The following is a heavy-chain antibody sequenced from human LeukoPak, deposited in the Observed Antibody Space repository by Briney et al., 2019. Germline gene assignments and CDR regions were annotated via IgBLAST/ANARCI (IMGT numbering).Heavy chain of an antibody. Sequence: SETLSLTCPVSGASISRYYWSWIRQPPGKGPEWIGYIYYSGSTNYNPSLKSRVTISIDTSKNQFSLTLTSLAAADTALYYCARGRTAMDSFDYWGQGTLVTVSS. CDR1: GASISRYY. CDR2: IYYSGST. D-gene: IGHD5-18*01. J-gene: IGHJ4*02. V-gene: IGHV4-59*12. CDR3: ARGRTAMDSFDY.